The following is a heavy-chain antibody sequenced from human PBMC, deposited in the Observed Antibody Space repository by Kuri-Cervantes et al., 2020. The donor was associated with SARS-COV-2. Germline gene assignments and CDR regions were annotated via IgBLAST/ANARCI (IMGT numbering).Heavy chain of an antibody. CDR1: GFTFSSYS. D-gene: IGHD3-22*01. CDR3: ARDRAHYYDSSGSFDY. J-gene: IGHJ4*02. Sequence: GESLKISCAASGFTFSSYSMNWVRQAPGKGLEWVSSISSSSSYIYYADSVKGRFTISRDNAKNSLYLQMNSLRAEDTAVYYCARDRAHYYDSSGSFDYWGQGTLVTVSS. CDR2: ISSSSSYI. V-gene: IGHV3-21*01.